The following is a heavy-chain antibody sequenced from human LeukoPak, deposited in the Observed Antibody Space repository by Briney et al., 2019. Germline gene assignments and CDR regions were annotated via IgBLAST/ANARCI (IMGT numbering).Heavy chain of an antibody. Sequence: PGGSLRLSCAVSGFGFSSYAMSWVRRAPGKGLEWVSAITGSGGRTYYAECVKGRFTSSRDNSKNTLYLQMNSLRAEDTAVYYCAKVGKYYYDTSGYSQEWEYFYYYMDVWGKGTTVTVSS. D-gene: IGHD3-22*01. V-gene: IGHV3-23*01. CDR3: AKVGKYYYDTSGYSQEWEYFYYYMDV. CDR2: ITGSGGRT. J-gene: IGHJ6*03. CDR1: GFGFSSYA.